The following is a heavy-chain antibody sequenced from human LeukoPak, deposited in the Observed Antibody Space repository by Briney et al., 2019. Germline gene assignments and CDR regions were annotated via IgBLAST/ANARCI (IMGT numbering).Heavy chain of an antibody. V-gene: IGHV3-23*01. CDR3: ASMSGDYYYGMDV. CDR2: IRGSGGST. Sequence: GGSLRLSCAASGFTFSSYAMSWVRQAPGKGLEWVSAIRGSGGSTYYADSVKGRFTISRDNSKNTLYLQMNSLRAEDTAVYYCASMSGDYYYGMDVWGQGTTVTVSS. D-gene: IGHD4-17*01. CDR1: GFTFSSYA. J-gene: IGHJ6*02.